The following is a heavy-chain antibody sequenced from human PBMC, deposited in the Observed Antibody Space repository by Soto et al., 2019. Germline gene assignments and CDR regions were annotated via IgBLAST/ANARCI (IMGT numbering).Heavy chain of an antibody. V-gene: IGHV4-39*01. Sequence: PSETLSLTCSVSGGSISSGNFYRVWIRQPPGKGLEWIASIYSSGSTHYNPSLKSRVSLSVDTSKNQFSLKLSSVTAADTAVYYCATGPYLGWSPSWGQGTRVTVSS. J-gene: IGHJ4*02. CDR1: GGSISSGNFY. CDR2: IYSSGST. CDR3: ATGPYLGWSPS. D-gene: IGHD2-15*01.